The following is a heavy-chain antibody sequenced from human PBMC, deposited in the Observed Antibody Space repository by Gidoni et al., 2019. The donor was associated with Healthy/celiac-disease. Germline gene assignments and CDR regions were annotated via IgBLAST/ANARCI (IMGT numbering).Heavy chain of an antibody. Sequence: EVQLVESGGGLVQPGGSRRLSCAASGFTFSSYSMNWVRQAPGKGLEWVSYISSSSSTIYYADSVKGRFTISRDNAKNSLYLQMNSLSAEDTAVYYCASAPLRWFHYWGQGTLVTVSS. V-gene: IGHV3-48*01. CDR1: GFTFSSYS. CDR3: ASAPLRWFHY. J-gene: IGHJ4*02. D-gene: IGHD3-10*01. CDR2: ISSSSSTI.